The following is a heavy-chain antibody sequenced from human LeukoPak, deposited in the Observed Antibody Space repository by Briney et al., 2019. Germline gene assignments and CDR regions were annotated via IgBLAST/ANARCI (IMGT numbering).Heavy chain of an antibody. CDR2: IYTSGST. J-gene: IGHJ4*02. D-gene: IGHD1-26*01. CDR1: GGSISSYY. CDR3: ARVDVVGATDI. V-gene: IGHV4-4*07. Sequence: AETLSLACTVSGGSISSYYWSWIRQPAGKGLEWIGRIYTSGSTNYNPSLKSRVTMSVDTSKNQFSLKLSSVTAADTAVYYCARVDVVGATDIWGQGTLVTVSS.